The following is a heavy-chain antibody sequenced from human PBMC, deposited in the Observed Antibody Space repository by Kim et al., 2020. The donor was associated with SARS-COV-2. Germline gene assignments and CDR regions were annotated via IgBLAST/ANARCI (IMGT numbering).Heavy chain of an antibody. D-gene: IGHD6-13*01. J-gene: IGHJ6*02. CDR2: IYYSGST. CDR1: GGSISSYY. V-gene: IGHV4-59*13. Sequence: SETLSLTCTVSGGSISSYYWSWIRQPPGKGLEWIGYIYYSGSTNYNPSLKSRVTISVDTSKNQFSLKLSSVTAADTAVYYCARGPPRQQQLVRRGYYYGMDVWGQGTTVTVSS. CDR3: ARGPPRQQQLVRRGYYYGMDV.